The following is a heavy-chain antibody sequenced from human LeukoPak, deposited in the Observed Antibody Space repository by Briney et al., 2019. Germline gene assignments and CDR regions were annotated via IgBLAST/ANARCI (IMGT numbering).Heavy chain of an antibody. D-gene: IGHD2-15*01. V-gene: IGHV4-59*01. Sequence: PSETLSLTCTVSGGSISSYCWSWIRQPPGKGLEWIGYIYYSGSTNYNPSLKSRVTISADTSKNQFSLKLSSVTAADTAVYYCARGSRYCSGGSCPNWFDPWGQGTLVTVSS. CDR2: IYYSGST. CDR1: GGSISSYC. J-gene: IGHJ5*02. CDR3: ARGSRYCSGGSCPNWFDP.